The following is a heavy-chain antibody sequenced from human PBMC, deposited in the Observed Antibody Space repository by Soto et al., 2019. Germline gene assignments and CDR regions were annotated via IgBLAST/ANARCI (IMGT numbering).Heavy chain of an antibody. Sequence: EVQLVESGGGLVQPGRSLRLSCAASGFTFDDYAMHWVRQAPGKGLEWVSGMSWNSGSIGYADSVKGRFTISRDNAKNSLYLQMNSLRDEDTALYYCAKDRGLVRSFYFDYWGQGTLVTVSS. CDR1: GFTFDDYA. D-gene: IGHD6-19*01. V-gene: IGHV3-9*01. CDR2: MSWNSGSI. CDR3: AKDRGLVRSFYFDY. J-gene: IGHJ4*02.